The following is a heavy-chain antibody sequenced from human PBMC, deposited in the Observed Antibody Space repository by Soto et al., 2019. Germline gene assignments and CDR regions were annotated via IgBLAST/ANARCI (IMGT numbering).Heavy chain of an antibody. CDR3: ARDPGNYDYVWGSYRPSYAFDI. Sequence: PGGSLRLSCAASGFTVSSNYMSWVRQAPGKWLEWVSVIYSGGSTYYADSVKGRFTISRDNSKNTLYLQMNSLRAEDTAVYYCARDPGNYDYVWGSYRPSYAFDIWGPGXMVTV. CDR1: GFTVSSNY. J-gene: IGHJ3*02. D-gene: IGHD3-16*02. V-gene: IGHV3-53*01. CDR2: IYSGGST.